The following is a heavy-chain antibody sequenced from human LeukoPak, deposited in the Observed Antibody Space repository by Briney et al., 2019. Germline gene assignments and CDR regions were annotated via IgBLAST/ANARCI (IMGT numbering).Heavy chain of an antibody. Sequence: GESLKISCKGSGYIFTSYWIGWVRQLPGKGLEWMGIIYPGDSDTRYSPPFQGQVTISADKSISTAYLQWSSLKASDTAMYYCARHHRYSSSCPDYWGQGTLVTVSS. D-gene: IGHD6-13*01. J-gene: IGHJ4*02. CDR2: IYPGDSDT. CDR1: GYIFTSYW. V-gene: IGHV5-51*01. CDR3: ARHHRYSSSCPDY.